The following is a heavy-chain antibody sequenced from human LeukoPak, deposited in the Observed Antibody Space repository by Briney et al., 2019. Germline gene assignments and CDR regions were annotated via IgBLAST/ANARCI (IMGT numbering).Heavy chain of an antibody. V-gene: IGHV1-2*02. J-gene: IGHJ6*02. CDR2: INPNSGGT. CDR3: ARGRIAARGLYYYGMDV. D-gene: IGHD6-6*01. CDR1: GYTFTGYY. Sequence: GASVKVSCKASGYTFTGYYMHWVRQAPGQGLEWMGWINPNSGGTNYAQKFQGRVTMTRDTSISTAYMELSRLRSDDTAVYYCARGRIAARGLYYYGMDVWGQGTTVTVSS.